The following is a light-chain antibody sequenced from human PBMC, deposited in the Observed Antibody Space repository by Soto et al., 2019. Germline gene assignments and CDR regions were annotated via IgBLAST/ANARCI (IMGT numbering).Light chain of an antibody. J-gene: IGKJ1*01. CDR2: GAS. Sequence: EIVLTQSASTLSWSPGERATLSCRASQSFGTNLAWYQQTPGQAPRLLIYGASLRATGVPDRFSGSGYGTEFTLTISSLRSEDFAVYDCQQYDNWPQTFGQGTKVDIK. CDR3: QQYDNWPQT. CDR1: QSFGTN. V-gene: IGKV3-15*01.